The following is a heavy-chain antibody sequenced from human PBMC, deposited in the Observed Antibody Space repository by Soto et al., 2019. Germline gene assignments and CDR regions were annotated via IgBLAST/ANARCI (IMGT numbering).Heavy chain of an antibody. CDR3: ARDTVTTLYWYFDL. D-gene: IGHD4-17*01. Sequence: SSETLSLTCTVSGGSISSYYWSWIRQPPGKGLEWIGYIYYSGSTNYNPSLKSRVTISVDTSKNQFSLKLSSVTAADTAVYYCARDTVTTLYWYFDLWGRGTLVTVSS. J-gene: IGHJ2*01. V-gene: IGHV4-59*01. CDR2: IYYSGST. CDR1: GGSISSYY.